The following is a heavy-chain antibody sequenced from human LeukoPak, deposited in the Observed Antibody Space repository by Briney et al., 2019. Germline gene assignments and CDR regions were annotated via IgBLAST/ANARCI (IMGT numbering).Heavy chain of an antibody. Sequence: GASVKVSCKASGYTFTGYYMHWVRQAPGQGLEWMGWINPNSGGTNYAQKFQGRVTMTRDTSISTAYMELSSLRSEDTAVYYCARQLWVNYYYYYMDVWGKGTTVTISS. CDR3: ARQLWVNYYYYYMDV. CDR1: GYTFTGYY. CDR2: INPNSGGT. V-gene: IGHV1-2*02. J-gene: IGHJ6*03. D-gene: IGHD5-18*01.